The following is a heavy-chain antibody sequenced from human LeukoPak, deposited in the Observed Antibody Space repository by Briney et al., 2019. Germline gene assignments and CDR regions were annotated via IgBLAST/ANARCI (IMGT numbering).Heavy chain of an antibody. CDR3: TTDFWSGSEAFDI. D-gene: IGHD3-3*01. Sequence: GGSLRLSCAASGFTVSSNYMSWVRQAPGKGLEWVGRIKSKTDGGTTDYAAPVKGRFTISRDDSKNTLYLQMNSLKTEDTAVYYCTTDFWSGSEAFDIWGQGTMVTVSS. J-gene: IGHJ3*02. V-gene: IGHV3-15*05. CDR1: GFTVSSNY. CDR2: IKSKTDGGTT.